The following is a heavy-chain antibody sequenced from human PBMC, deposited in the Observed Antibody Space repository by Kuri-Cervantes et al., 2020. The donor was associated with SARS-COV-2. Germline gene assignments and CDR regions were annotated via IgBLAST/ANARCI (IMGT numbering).Heavy chain of an antibody. J-gene: IGHJ4*02. CDR3: ARHDY. CDR1: GGSISSGGYY. Sequence: SETLSLTCIVSGGSISSGGYYWGWIRQPPGKGLEFIGTIYYDGRTYYNTSLKSRVTISVDTPKNQFSLKLSSVTAADTAVYYCARHDYWGQGTLVTVSS. V-gene: IGHV4-39*01. CDR2: IYYDGRT.